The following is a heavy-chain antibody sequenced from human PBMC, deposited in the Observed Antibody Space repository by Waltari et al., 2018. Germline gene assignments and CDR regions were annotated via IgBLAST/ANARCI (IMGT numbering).Heavy chain of an antibody. Sequence: QLQLQESGPGLVKPSETLSLTCTVSGVSFNDDNTYWGWIRQPPGGGLEGVGSIYSTGSTYNKTSLKSRVTVSIDTPNNQYSLKLTSVTAADTAVYFCARGGSSYYDAYGTWGQGSMVIVSS. CDR2: IYSTGST. CDR1: GVSFNDDNTY. V-gene: IGHV4-39*07. J-gene: IGHJ3*02. D-gene: IGHD1-26*01. CDR3: ARGGSSYYDAYGT.